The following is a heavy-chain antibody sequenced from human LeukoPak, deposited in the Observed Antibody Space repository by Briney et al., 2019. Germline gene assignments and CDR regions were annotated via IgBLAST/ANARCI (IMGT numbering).Heavy chain of an antibody. D-gene: IGHD2-21*01. Sequence: GGSLRLSCAASGFTFSSYGMHWVRQAPGRGLEWVAFIRYDGSNKYYADSVKGRFTISRDNSKNTLYLQVNSLRAEDTAVYYCARGNVEVTGDAFDIWGQGTMVTVSS. V-gene: IGHV3-30*02. J-gene: IGHJ3*02. CDR2: IRYDGSNK. CDR3: ARGNVEVTGDAFDI. CDR1: GFTFSSYG.